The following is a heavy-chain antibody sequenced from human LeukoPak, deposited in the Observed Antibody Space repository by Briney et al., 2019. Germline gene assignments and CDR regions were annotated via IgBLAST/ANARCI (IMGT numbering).Heavy chain of an antibody. CDR3: AKSSTGLFHY. V-gene: IGHV3-23*01. J-gene: IGHJ4*02. D-gene: IGHD4-17*01. Sequence: GGSLRLSCAASGFTFSSYGMSWVRQAPGKGLEWVSAISGSGGSTYYADSVKGRFTISRDNSKNTLYLQMNSLRAEDAAVYYCAKSSTGLFHYWGQGTRVTVSS. CDR2: ISGSGGST. CDR1: GFTFSSYG.